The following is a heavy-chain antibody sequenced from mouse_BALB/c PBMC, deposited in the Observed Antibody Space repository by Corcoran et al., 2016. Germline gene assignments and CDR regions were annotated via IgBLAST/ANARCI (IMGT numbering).Heavy chain of an antibody. Sequence: VVKTGASVKISCKASGYSFTSYYMNWVKQSHGKRLEWIGYISCYNGATSYNQKFKGKATFTVEASSSTAYMPFNSLTSEDSAVYYCAKVREYGKGEGLAYWGQGTLVAVSA. CDR3: AKVREYGKGEGLAY. D-gene: IGHD2-10*02. J-gene: IGHJ3*01. V-gene: IGHV1S34*01. CDR2: ISCYNGAT. CDR1: GYSFTSYY.